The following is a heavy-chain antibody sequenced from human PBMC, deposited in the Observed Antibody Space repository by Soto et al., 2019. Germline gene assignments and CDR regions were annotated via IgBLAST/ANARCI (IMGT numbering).Heavy chain of an antibody. D-gene: IGHD3-22*01. CDR2: ITWNSGYI. J-gene: IGHJ4*02. Sequence: EVQLVESGGGLVQPGRSLRLSCAASGFSFDDYAMHWVRQAPGRGLEWVSGITWNSGYIGYADSVKGRFTISKDNAKNYLYLKMNSLRPEDTAVYYCAKGTYDSSGYYTAPDYWGQGTLVTVSS. V-gene: IGHV3-9*01. CDR3: AKGTYDSSGYYTAPDY. CDR1: GFSFDDYA.